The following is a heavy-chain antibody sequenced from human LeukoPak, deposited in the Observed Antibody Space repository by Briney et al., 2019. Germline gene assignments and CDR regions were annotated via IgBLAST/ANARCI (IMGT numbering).Heavy chain of an antibody. D-gene: IGHD3-22*01. J-gene: IGHJ4*02. Sequence: SETLSLTCIVSGGSISTNNYYWGWIRQPPGKGLEWIGSIYYSGSTYYNPSLMSRVTISVDRSKSQFSLKLSSVTAADTAVYYCARGGAGYYDNSGKIDYWGQGTLVTVSS. CDR3: ARGGAGYYDNSGKIDY. V-gene: IGHV4-39*07. CDR1: GGSISTNNYY. CDR2: IYYSGST.